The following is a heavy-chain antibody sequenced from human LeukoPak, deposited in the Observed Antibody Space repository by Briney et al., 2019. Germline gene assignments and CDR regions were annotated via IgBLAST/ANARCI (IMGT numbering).Heavy chain of an antibody. Sequence: PGGSLRLSCAASGFTFSSYSMNWVRQAPGKGLEWVSSISGSGSYIYYADSVKGRFTISRDNSKNTLHLQMNSLRAEDTAIYYCAKTVVVITFRFDSWGQGSLVTVSS. V-gene: IGHV3-21*04. CDR3: AKTVVVITFRFDS. J-gene: IGHJ4*02. D-gene: IGHD2-21*01. CDR2: ISGSGSYI. CDR1: GFTFSSYS.